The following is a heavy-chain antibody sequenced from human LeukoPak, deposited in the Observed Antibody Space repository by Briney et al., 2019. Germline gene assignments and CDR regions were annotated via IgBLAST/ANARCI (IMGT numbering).Heavy chain of an antibody. CDR2: ISGNGAST. J-gene: IGHJ4*02. Sequence: PVGSLRLSCAASGFAFSSYAMSWVRQAPGKGLEWVSSISGNGASTYYTDSVKGRFTISRDSSKNTLYLQMNSLRAEDTAVYYCAKNPPEEYHLLPQSYFDYWGQGTLFTVSS. D-gene: IGHD2-2*01. CDR3: AKNPPEEYHLLPQSYFDY. V-gene: IGHV3-23*01. CDR1: GFAFSSYA.